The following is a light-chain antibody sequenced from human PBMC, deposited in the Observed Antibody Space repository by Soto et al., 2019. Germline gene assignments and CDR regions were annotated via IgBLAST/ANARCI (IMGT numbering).Light chain of an antibody. CDR2: KTS. CDR3: QQYDTYSRT. CDR1: QSINNW. J-gene: IGKJ1*01. V-gene: IGKV1-5*03. Sequence: DIQMTQSPSTLSASVGDRVTITCRASQSINNWLAWYQQKPGKAPNLLIFKTSTIESGVPSRFSGSGSGTEFTLTISGLQPDDFATYYCQQYDTYSRTFGQGTKVEIK.